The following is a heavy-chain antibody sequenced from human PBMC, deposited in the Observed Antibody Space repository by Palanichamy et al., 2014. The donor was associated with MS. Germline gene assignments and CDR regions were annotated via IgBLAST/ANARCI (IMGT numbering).Heavy chain of an antibody. CDR1: GFTFSSYA. CDR2: ISYDGSNK. CDR3: ARALGYSYGSSFDY. J-gene: IGHJ4*02. Sequence: QVQLVESGGGVVQPGRSLRLSCAASGFTFSSYAMHWVRQAPGKGLEWVAVISYDGSNKYYADSVKGRFTISRDNSKNTLYLQMNSLRAEDTAVYCCARALGYSYGSSFDYWGQGTLVTVSS. V-gene: IGHV3-30-3*01. D-gene: IGHD5-18*01.